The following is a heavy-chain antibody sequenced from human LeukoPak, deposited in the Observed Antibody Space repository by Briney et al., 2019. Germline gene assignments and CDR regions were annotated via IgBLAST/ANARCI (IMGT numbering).Heavy chain of an antibody. CDR3: ARATTYDILTGYSDY. V-gene: IGHV3-48*03. CDR1: GFSFSIYE. D-gene: IGHD3-9*01. Sequence: GGSLRLSCAASGFSFSIYEMNWVRQAPGKGLEWVSYISSSGSIILYADSVKGRFTISRDNAKNLVYLEMNSLRAEDTAVYYCARATTYDILTGYSDYWGQGTLVTVSS. CDR2: ISSSGSII. J-gene: IGHJ4*02.